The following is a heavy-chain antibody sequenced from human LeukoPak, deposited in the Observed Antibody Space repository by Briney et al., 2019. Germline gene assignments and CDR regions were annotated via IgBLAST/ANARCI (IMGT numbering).Heavy chain of an antibody. D-gene: IGHD4-23*01. V-gene: IGHV3-23*01. J-gene: IGHJ3*02. CDR1: GFTFSSYA. CDR2: ISGSGGST. Sequence: AGGSLRLSCAASGFTFSSYAMNWVRQAPGKGLEWVSAISGSGGSTYYADSVKGRFTISRDNSKNTLYLQMNSLRAEDTAVYYCARVRATVVAGAFDIWGQGTMVTVSS. CDR3: ARVRATVVAGAFDI.